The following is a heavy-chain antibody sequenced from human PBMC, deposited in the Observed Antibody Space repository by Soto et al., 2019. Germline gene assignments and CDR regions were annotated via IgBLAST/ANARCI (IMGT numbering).Heavy chain of an antibody. J-gene: IGHJ4*02. V-gene: IGHV1-18*01. CDR3: ARDAAIGMNDY. Sequence: QVQLVQSGAEVKKPGASVKVSCKASGYTFTSYGISWVRQAPAQGLEWVGWISAYNGNAKYAQKLQGRVTMTTDTSTSTVYMELRSLRSDDTAVYYCARDAAIGMNDYWGQGTLVTVSS. CDR1: GYTFTSYG. D-gene: IGHD1-20*01. CDR2: ISAYNGNA.